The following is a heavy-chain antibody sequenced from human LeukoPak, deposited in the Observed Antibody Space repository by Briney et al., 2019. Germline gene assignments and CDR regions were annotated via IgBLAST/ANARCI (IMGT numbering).Heavy chain of an antibody. D-gene: IGHD4-17*01. CDR2: INPNSGGT. J-gene: IGHJ4*02. CDR3: ARVSLPTLRFYGDYDFDY. CDR1: GYTFTGYY. Sequence: ASVKVSCKASGYTFTGYYMHWVRQAPGQGLEWMGWINPNSGGTNYAQKFQGRVTMTRDTSISTAYMELSRLRSDDTAVYYCARVSLPTLRFYGDYDFDYWGQGTLVTVSS. V-gene: IGHV1-2*02.